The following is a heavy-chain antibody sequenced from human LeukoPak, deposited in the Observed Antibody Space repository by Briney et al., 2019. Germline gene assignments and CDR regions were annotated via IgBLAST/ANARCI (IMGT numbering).Heavy chain of an antibody. CDR1: GFTFSSYA. J-gene: IGHJ4*02. CDR3: AKYGSGSYYNPDYFDY. Sequence: GGSLRLSCAASGFTFSSYAMSWVRQAPGKGLEWVSAISGSGGSTYYADSVKGRFTISRDNPKNTLYLQMNSLRAEDTAVYYCAKYGSGSYYNPDYFDYWGQGTLVTVSS. D-gene: IGHD3-10*01. V-gene: IGHV3-23*01. CDR2: ISGSGGST.